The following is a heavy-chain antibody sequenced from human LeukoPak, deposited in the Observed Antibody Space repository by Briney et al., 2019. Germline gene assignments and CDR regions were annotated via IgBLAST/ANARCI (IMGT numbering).Heavy chain of an antibody. J-gene: IGHJ4*02. CDR2: IYPGDSDT. CDR1: GYSFTNYW. D-gene: IGHD3-10*01. Sequence: GGSLQISCKGSGYSFTNYWIGWVRQMTGKGLEWMGIIYPGDSDTRYSPSFQGQVTISADKSSSTAYLQWSSLKASDTAMYYCARLGYYGSGSGFYFDYWGLGTLVTVSS. V-gene: IGHV5-51*01. CDR3: ARLGYYGSGSGFYFDY.